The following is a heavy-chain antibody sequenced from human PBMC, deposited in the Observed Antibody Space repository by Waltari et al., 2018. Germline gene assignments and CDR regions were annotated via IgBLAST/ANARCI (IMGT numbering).Heavy chain of an antibody. CDR2: IINGGTT. J-gene: IGHJ2*01. V-gene: IGHV4-34*12. CDR1: GGSFSAYY. CDR3: AKRGPNWYFDV. Sequence: QVQLQQWGAGLLQPSETLSLTCGISGGSFSAYYWNWIRQPPGKGLAWIGAIINGGTTKYNPSLESGVTVSADRSKSQFSLTVKSVTAADTAVYYCAKRGPNWYFDVWGRGTLVTVSS.